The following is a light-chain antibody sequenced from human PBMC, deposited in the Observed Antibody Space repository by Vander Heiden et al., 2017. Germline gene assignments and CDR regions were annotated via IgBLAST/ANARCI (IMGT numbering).Light chain of an antibody. CDR3: QVWDSSSDHVV. V-gene: IGLV3-21*02. Sequence: SYVLTQPPSLSVAPGQTARITCGGNNIGSKSVHCYQQKPGQAPVLVVYADGDRPSGIPERFSGSNSGNTATLTFSRVEAGDEADYYCQVWDSSSDHVVFGGGTKLTVL. J-gene: IGLJ2*01. CDR1: NIGSKS. CDR2: ADG.